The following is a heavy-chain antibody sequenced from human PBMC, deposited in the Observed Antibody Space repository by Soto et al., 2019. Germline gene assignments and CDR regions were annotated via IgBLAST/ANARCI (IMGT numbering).Heavy chain of an antibody. V-gene: IGHV1-69*13. CDR2: IIPIFGTA. D-gene: IGHD2-15*01. CDR1: GGTFSSYA. J-gene: IGHJ6*02. Sequence: SVKVSCKASGGTFSSYAISWVRQAPGQGLEWMGGIIPIFGTANYAQKFQGRVTITADESTSTAYMELSSLRSEDTAVYYCAINGISGGSSMYYYYYGMDVWGQGTTVTVSS. CDR3: AINGISGGSSMYYYYYGMDV.